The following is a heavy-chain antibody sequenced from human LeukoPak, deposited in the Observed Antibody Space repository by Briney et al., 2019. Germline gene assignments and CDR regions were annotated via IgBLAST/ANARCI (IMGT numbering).Heavy chain of an antibody. CDR3: ARDCSSTSCYMTGWFDP. J-gene: IGHJ5*02. CDR2: IYYSGST. D-gene: IGHD2-2*02. Sequence: PSETLPLTCTVSGGSISSYYWSWIRQPPGKGLEWIGYIYYSGSTNYNPSLKGRVTISVDTSKNQFSLKLSSVTAADTAVYYCARDCSSTSCYMTGWFDPWGQGTLVTVSS. V-gene: IGHV4-59*01. CDR1: GGSISSYY.